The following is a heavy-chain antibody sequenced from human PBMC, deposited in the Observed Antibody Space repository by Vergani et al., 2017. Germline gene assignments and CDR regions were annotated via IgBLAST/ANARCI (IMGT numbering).Heavy chain of an antibody. CDR2: IRYDGSNK. J-gene: IGHJ4*02. V-gene: IGHV3-30*02. CDR1: GFTFSSYG. Sequence: QVNLVGSGGGVVQPGGSLRLSCAASGFTFSSYGMHWVRQAPGKGLEWVAFIRYDGSNKYYADSVKGRFTISRDNSKNTLYLQMNSLRAEDTAVYYCAKIRTGIAVAGPLDYWGQGTLVTVSS. CDR3: AKIRTGIAVAGPLDY. D-gene: IGHD6-19*01.